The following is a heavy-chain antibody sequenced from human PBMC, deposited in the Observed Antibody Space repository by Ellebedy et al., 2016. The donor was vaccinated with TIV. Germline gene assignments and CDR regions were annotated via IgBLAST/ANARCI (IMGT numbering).Heavy chain of an antibody. D-gene: IGHD2-2*02. J-gene: IGHJ4*02. CDR3: ARSPYTGYSDLGFDY. CDR2: ISNGGST. Sequence: PGGSLRLSCAASGFTFNTYSMNWVRQAPGKGLEWVSAISNGGSTYYADSVKGRFTISRDNAKNSLYLQMNSLRADDTAVYYCARSPYTGYSDLGFDYWGQGSLVTVSS. V-gene: IGHV3-69-1*01. CDR1: GFTFNTYS.